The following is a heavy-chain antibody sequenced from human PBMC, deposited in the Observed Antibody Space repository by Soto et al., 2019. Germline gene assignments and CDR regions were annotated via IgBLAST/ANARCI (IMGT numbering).Heavy chain of an antibody. CDR2: IYWHDGK. V-gene: IGHV2-5*01. CDR1: GFSLSTSGMG. Sequence: SGPTLVNPTQTLTLTCTFSGFSLSTSGMGVGWIRQPPGKALEWLALIYWHDGKRYSPSVSNRLTVTKDDSKNQVVLTMTDMEPVDTATYYCVRRQRDSGPNGDCWGQGILVTVSS. CDR3: VRRQRDSGPNGDC. D-gene: IGHD3-10*01. J-gene: IGHJ4*02.